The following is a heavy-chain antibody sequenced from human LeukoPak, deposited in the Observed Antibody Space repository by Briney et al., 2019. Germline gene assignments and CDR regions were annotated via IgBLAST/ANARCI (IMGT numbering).Heavy chain of an antibody. CDR2: IYSDSSRT. J-gene: IGHJ4*02. Sequence: GGSLRLSCAASGFSFSTTWMHWVRQAPGKGLEWVALIYSDSSRTTYAHSVKGRFTISRDNAKNTVYLQMSSLRVEATDVYFCTKDAGYASDYWGQGILVPVSS. V-gene: IGHV3-74*01. CDR3: TKDAGYASDY. D-gene: IGHD2-15*01. CDR1: GFSFSTTW.